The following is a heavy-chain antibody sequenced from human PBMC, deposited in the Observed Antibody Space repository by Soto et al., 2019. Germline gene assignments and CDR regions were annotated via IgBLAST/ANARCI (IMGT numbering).Heavy chain of an antibody. Sequence: ASEKVSCKASGGTFSNYAINWVRQAPGQGLEWMGGIIPIFGTGNYAQKFQGRVTITADESTSTAYLDLSGLRPEDTAVYYCARPVEMATISRSYLFYWGQGTLVTVS. CDR2: IIPIFGTG. CDR1: GGTFSNYA. CDR3: ARPVEMATISRSYLFY. D-gene: IGHD5-12*01. J-gene: IGHJ4*02. V-gene: IGHV1-69*13.